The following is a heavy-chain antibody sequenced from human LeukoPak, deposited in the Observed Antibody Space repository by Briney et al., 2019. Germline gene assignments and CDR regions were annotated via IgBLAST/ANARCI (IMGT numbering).Heavy chain of an antibody. CDR3: ASFYDSSGYWINDFDY. J-gene: IGHJ4*02. CDR2: IYYSGST. V-gene: IGHV4-31*03. CDR1: GGSISSGGYY. Sequence: SETLSLTCTVSGGSISSGGYYWSWIRQHPGTGLEWIGYIYYSGSTYYNPSLKSRVTISVDTSKNQFSLKLSSVTAADTAVYYCASFYDSSGYWINDFDYWGQGTLVTVSS. D-gene: IGHD3-22*01.